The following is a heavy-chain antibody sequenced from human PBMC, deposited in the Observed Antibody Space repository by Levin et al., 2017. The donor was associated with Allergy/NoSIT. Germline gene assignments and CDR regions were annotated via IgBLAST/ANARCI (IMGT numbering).Heavy chain of an antibody. V-gene: IGHV3-23*01. J-gene: IGHJ4*02. CDR2: VTDGGATT. Sequence: QAGGSLRLSCAASGFTVSIYAMNWVRQAPGKGLEWVSAVTDGGATTYYADSVKGRFTISTDNSENTVYLQMSSLRAEDTAVYFCAKAGGGYYFDLWGQGTLVTVSS. CDR1: GFTVSIYA. CDR3: AKAGGGYYFDL. D-gene: IGHD5-24*01.